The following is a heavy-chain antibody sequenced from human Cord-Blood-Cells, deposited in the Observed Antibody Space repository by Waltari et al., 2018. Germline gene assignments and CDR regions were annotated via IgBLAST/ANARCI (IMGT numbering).Heavy chain of an antibody. CDR1: GYTFTGYY. CDR2: INPNSGGT. V-gene: IGHV1-2*02. D-gene: IGHD3-3*01. J-gene: IGHJ4*02. CDR3: AREGAYYDFWSGYFDY. Sequence: QVQLVQSGAEVKKPGASVKVSCKASGYTFTGYYMHWVRQAPGQGLEWMGWINPNSGGTNYAQKFQGRVTMTRDTSISTAYMELSRLRSDDTAVYYCAREGAYYDFWSGYFDYWGQGTLVTVSS.